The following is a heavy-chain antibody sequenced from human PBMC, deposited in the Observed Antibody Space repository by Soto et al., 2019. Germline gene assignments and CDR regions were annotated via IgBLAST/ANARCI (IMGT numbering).Heavy chain of an antibody. D-gene: IGHD5-12*01. CDR2: MNPNSGDT. CDR3: ARESGGATATLDYYYFYMDV. J-gene: IGHJ6*03. Sequence: QVQLVQSGAEVKKPGASVTVSCKASGYRFSDYYLHWVRQAPGQGPEWMGWMNPNSGDTKYAQKLKGRVTMPRDTSVRTAFMELNWLKSDDTAVYYCARESGGATATLDYYYFYMDVWGIGTTVTVSS. V-gene: IGHV1-2*02. CDR1: GYRFSDYY.